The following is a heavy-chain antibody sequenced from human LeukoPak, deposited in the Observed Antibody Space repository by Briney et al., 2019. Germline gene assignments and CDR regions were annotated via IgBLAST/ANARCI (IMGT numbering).Heavy chain of an antibody. D-gene: IGHD6-13*01. V-gene: IGHV3-48*03. J-gene: IGHJ4*02. CDR2: ISSSGSTI. Sequence: RGSLRLSCAASGFTFSSYEMNWVRQAPGKGLEWVSYISSSGSTIYYADSVKGRFTISRDNAKNSLYLQMNSLRAEDTAVYYCATFSSSWYLFDYWGQGTLVTVSS. CDR3: ATFSSSWYLFDY. CDR1: GFTFSSYE.